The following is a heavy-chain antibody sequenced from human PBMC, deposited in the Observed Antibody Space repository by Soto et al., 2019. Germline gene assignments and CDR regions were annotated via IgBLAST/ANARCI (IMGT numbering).Heavy chain of an antibody. J-gene: IGHJ5*02. CDR2: IHGGGNK. CDR1: GLNVNINY. D-gene: IGHD6-6*01. V-gene: IGHV3-53*01. Sequence: EVQLVESGGTVIQPGESLRLSCATSGLNVNINYVTWVRQAPGKGLEWLSIIHGGGNKFYSDSVKGRFTISRDTSKNTVYLQMSILTVDDTAVYYCASGPTLAARLGWNYFDPWGQGTLVTVSS. CDR3: ASGPTLAARLGWNYFDP.